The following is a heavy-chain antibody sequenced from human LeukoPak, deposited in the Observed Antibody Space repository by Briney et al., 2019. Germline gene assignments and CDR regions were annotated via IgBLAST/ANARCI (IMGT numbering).Heavy chain of an antibody. CDR1: GGTFSSYA. Sequence: ASVKVSCKASGGTFSSYAISWVRQAPGQGLEWMGWMNPNSGNTGYAQKFQGRVTITRNTSISTAYMELSSLRSEDTAVYYCARGGVLWFGELLDYWGQGTLVTVSS. CDR2: MNPNSGNT. CDR3: ARGGVLWFGELLDY. J-gene: IGHJ4*02. V-gene: IGHV1-8*03. D-gene: IGHD3-10*01.